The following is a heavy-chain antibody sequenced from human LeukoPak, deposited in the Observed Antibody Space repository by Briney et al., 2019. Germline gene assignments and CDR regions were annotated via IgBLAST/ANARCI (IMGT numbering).Heavy chain of an antibody. Sequence: ASVKVSCKASGYTFTSYDINWVRQATGQGLEWMGWMNPNSGNTGYAQKFQGRVTMTRNTSISTAYMELSSLKSEDTAVYYCARVYYYGSGSYYRYFDYWGQGTLVTVS. CDR1: GYTFTSYD. J-gene: IGHJ4*02. CDR2: MNPNSGNT. V-gene: IGHV1-8*01. CDR3: ARVYYYGSGSYYRYFDY. D-gene: IGHD3-10*01.